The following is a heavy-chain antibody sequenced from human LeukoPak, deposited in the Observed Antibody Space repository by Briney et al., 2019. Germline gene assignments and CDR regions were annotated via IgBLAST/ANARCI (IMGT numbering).Heavy chain of an antibody. CDR3: ARGTPTVSAGHY. CDR1: GFTVSSDY. CDR2: IYTDGRT. D-gene: IGHD2-15*01. J-gene: IGHJ4*02. Sequence: KTGGSLRLSCAASGFTVSSDYMSWVRQAPGKGLEWVSVIYTDGRTFFADFVKGRFTISRDTSKNMLYLQMNSLRVEDTAVYYCARGTPTVSAGHYWGQGTLVTVSS. V-gene: IGHV3-53*01.